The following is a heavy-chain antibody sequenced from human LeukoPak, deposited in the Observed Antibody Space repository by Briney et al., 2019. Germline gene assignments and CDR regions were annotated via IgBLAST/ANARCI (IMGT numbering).Heavy chain of an antibody. CDR2: IKQDGSEK. CDR3: ARVAGPYDRSGIHVFDI. D-gene: IGHD3-22*01. Sequence: GGSLRLSCAGSGFTYSSYWMSWVRQAPGKGLEWVANIKQDGSEKYYVDSVKGRFTISRDNAKDSLYVQMNSLRAEDTAVYYCARVAGPYDRSGIHVFDIWGQGTMVTVSS. V-gene: IGHV3-7*01. CDR1: GFTYSSYW. J-gene: IGHJ3*02.